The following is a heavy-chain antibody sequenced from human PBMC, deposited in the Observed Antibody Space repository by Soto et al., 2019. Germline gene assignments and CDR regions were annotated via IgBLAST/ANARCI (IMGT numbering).Heavy chain of an antibody. V-gene: IGHV3-11*01. CDR2: ISSSGSTI. Sequence: HGGSLRLSCAASGFTFSDYYMSWIRQAPGKGLEWVSYISSSGSTIYYADSVKGRFTISRDNAKNSLYLQMNSLRAEDTAVYYCATLSTPLVPAAHVDYYYYMDVWGKGTTVTVSS. D-gene: IGHD2-2*01. CDR3: ATLSTPLVPAAHVDYYYYMDV. J-gene: IGHJ6*03. CDR1: GFTFSDYY.